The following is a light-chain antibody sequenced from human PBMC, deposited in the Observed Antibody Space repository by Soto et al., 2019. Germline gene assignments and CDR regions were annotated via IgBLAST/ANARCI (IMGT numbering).Light chain of an antibody. Sequence: QSVLTQPASVSGSPGQSIAISCTGVRTDVDGYDYVSWYQQHPGQAPQLMIYDVIIRPSGVPVRFSGSKSGNTASLTISGLQAEDEADYYCTSYTSSTPFYVFGTGTKVTVL. CDR3: TSYTSSTPFYV. CDR1: RTDVDGYDY. CDR2: DVI. V-gene: IGLV2-14*03. J-gene: IGLJ1*01.